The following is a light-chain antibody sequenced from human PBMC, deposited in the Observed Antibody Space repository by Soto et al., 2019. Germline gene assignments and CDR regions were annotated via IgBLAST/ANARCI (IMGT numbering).Light chain of an antibody. V-gene: IGKV1-5*01. CDR1: QSASTF. J-gene: IGKJ1*01. CDR3: QQYNRYAVT. CDR2: DAS. Sequence: EIQVSQSPSALSASVGDRVTITCRASQSASTFLAWYQQKPGQALKLLIYDASTLQSGVPSRFSASGSGTEFALTISGLQPDDFAVYYCQQYNRYAVTFGQGTKVDIK.